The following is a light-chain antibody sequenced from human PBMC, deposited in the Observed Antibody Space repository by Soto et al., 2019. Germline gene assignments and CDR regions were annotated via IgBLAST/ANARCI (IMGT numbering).Light chain of an antibody. J-gene: IGKJ4*01. CDR2: GAS. CDR3: QHYRSSPLT. CDR1: QSVDSGD. Sequence: VLTQSPGTLSLSPGERATLFCRAGQSVDSGDLAWYQQKPGQAPRLLIYGASSRATGIPDRFSGGGSGTDFTLTISSLEPEDVAVYYYQHYRSSPLTFGGGTKVEIK. V-gene: IGKV3-20*01.